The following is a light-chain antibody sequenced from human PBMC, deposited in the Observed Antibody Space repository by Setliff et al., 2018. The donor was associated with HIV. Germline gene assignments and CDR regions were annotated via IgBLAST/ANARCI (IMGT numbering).Light chain of an antibody. CDR1: SSDVGGYNY. CDR3: SSYTSSSTYV. CDR2: DVS. Sequence: SVLAQPASVSGSPGQSITISCTGTSSDVGGYNYVSWYQQYPGKAPKLMIYDVSKRPSGVSNRFSGSESGNTASLTISGLQAEDEADYYCSSYTSSSTYVFGSGTKVTVL. J-gene: IGLJ1*01. V-gene: IGLV2-14*01.